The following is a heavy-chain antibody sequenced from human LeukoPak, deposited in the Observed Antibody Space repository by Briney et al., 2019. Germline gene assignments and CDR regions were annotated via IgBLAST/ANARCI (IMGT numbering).Heavy chain of an antibody. CDR2: ISSSSNYI. Sequence: GGSLRVSCAASGFTFSSYSMNWVRQAPGKGLEWVSSISSSSNYIDYADSVKGRFTISRDTARNSLYLQMNSLRAEDTAVYYCARTRYCSSSSCHIAFDIWGQGTVLTVSS. V-gene: IGHV3-21*01. CDR3: ARTRYCSSSSCHIAFDI. CDR1: GFTFSSYS. D-gene: IGHD2-15*01. J-gene: IGHJ3*02.